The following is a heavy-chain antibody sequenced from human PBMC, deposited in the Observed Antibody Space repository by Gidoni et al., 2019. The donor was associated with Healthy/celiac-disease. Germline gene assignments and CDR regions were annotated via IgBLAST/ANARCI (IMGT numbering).Heavy chain of an antibody. CDR3: AKDRGYLDY. J-gene: IGHJ4*02. CDR2: ISGSGGST. V-gene: IGHV3-23*01. D-gene: IGHD3-10*01. Sequence: EWVSAISGSGGSTYYADSVKGRFTISRDNSKNTLYLQMNSLRAEDTAVYYCAKDRGYLDYWGQGTLVTVSS.